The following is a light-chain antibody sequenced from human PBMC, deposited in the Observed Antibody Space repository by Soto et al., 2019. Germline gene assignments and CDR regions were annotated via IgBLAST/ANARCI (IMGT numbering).Light chain of an antibody. CDR1: SSNIGSNT. CDR3: AAWDDSLNGYV. J-gene: IGLJ1*01. Sequence: QSVLTQPPSASGTPGQRVTISCSVSSSNIGSNTVNWYQQLPGTAPKLLIYGNNERPSGVPDRFSGSRSGTSASLAISGLQSEDEADYYCAAWDDSLNGYVFGTGTKVTVL. V-gene: IGLV1-44*01. CDR2: GNN.